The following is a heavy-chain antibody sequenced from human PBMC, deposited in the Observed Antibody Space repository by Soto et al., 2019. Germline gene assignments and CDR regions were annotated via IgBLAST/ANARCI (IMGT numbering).Heavy chain of an antibody. V-gene: IGHV4-30-2*01. CDR1: GGSISSGGYS. J-gene: IGHJ4*02. D-gene: IGHD5-12*01. CDR3: AAGGGLPRYY. Sequence: QLQLQESGSGLVKPSQTLSLTCAVSGGSISSGGYSWSWIRQPPGKGLEWIGYIYHSGSTYYNPSVTSRVTRAVDRSKNHFSLKLSSVTAADTAVYSCAAGGGLPRYYWGQGTLVTVS. CDR2: IYHSGST.